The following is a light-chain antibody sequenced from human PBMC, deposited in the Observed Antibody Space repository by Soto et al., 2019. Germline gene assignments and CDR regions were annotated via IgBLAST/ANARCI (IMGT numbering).Light chain of an antibody. CDR2: EVS. J-gene: IGLJ2*01. V-gene: IGLV2-23*02. CDR3: CSYAGSSTDVV. CDR1: SSDVGSYNL. Sequence: QSVLTQPASVSGSPGQSITISCTGTSSDVGSYNLVAWYQQHPGKAPKLMIYEVSKRPSGVSNRFSGSKSGNTASLTISGLQGEDEADYYCCSYAGSSTDVVFGGGTKLTVL.